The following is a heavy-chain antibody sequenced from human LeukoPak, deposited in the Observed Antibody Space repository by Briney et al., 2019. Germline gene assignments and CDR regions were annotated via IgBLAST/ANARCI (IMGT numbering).Heavy chain of an antibody. CDR2: ISGGGGRT. CDR1: GFTFNSYA. Sequence: PGGSLRLSCAASGFTFNSYAMSWVRQAPGKGLEWVSTISGGGGRTWYADSVKGRFTISRDNSKNTLYLQMNSLRAEDTAVYYCARDPNYYGSGSYFAYFDQWGQGTLVTVSS. V-gene: IGHV3-23*01. J-gene: IGHJ4*02. D-gene: IGHD3-10*01. CDR3: ARDPNYYGSGSYFAYFDQ.